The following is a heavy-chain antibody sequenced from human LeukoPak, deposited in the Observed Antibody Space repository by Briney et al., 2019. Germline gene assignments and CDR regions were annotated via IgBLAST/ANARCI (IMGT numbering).Heavy chain of an antibody. CDR2: ISHSGIIA. V-gene: IGHV3-23*01. D-gene: IGHD2-15*01. J-gene: IGHJ4*02. CDR3: AKAVPTATHY. CDR1: GFTFSTYD. Sequence: GGSLRLSCAASGFTFSTYDMSWVRQAPGKGLEWVSFISHSGIIANYADSVKGRFTISRGNSKNTLNLQMNSLRLEDTAVCYCAKAVPTATHYWGQGTLVTVSS.